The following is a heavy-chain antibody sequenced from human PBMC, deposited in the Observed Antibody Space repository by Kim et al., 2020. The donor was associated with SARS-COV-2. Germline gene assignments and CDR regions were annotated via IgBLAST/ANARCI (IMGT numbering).Heavy chain of an antibody. D-gene: IGHD1-26*01. CDR3: TRGLGTADNL. CDR1: GASFSGYY. V-gene: IGHV4-34*01. Sequence: SETLSLTCGVSGASFSGYYWGWIRQPPGKGLEWIGEIDDSGYTRYNPSLKSRVTISLDTSENQFSLKVHSVTAADTSVYYCTRGLGTADNLWGQGTLVTVS. CDR2: IDDSGYT. J-gene: IGHJ5*02.